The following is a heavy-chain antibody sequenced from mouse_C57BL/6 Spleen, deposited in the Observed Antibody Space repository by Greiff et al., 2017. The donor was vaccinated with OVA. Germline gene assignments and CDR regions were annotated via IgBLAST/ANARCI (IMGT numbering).Heavy chain of an antibody. Sequence: EVQVVESGGDLVKPGGSLKLSCAASGFTFSSYGMSWVRQTPDKRLEWVATISSGGSYTYYQDSVKGRFTISRDNAKNTLYLQMSSLKSEDTAMYYCARDYGSSSWFAYWGQGTLVTVSA. V-gene: IGHV5-6*01. CDR2: ISSGGSYT. CDR1: GFTFSSYG. D-gene: IGHD1-1*01. J-gene: IGHJ3*01. CDR3: ARDYGSSSWFAY.